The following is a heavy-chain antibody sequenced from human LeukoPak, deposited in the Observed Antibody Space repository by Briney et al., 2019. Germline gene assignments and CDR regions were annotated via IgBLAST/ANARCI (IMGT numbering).Heavy chain of an antibody. J-gene: IGHJ4*02. CDR3: VRDALNWSYNY. Sequence: ASVKVSCKASGYTFTDHFMHWVRQAPGQGLEWMGWISPTNGDTRYAQNFQGRVTMTRDTSISTAYMELSRLRSDDTAVYYCVRDALNWSYNYWGQGTLVAVSS. CDR2: ISPTNGDT. V-gene: IGHV1-2*02. D-gene: IGHD1-7*01. CDR1: GYTFTDHF.